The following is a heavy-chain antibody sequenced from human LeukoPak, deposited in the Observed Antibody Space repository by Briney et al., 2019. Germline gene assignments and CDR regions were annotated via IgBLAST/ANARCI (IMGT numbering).Heavy chain of an antibody. V-gene: IGHV3-23*01. D-gene: IGHD6-19*01. CDR3: AKSREWLVLGSIDY. CDR1: GFTFSSYA. CDR2: ISGSGGST. Sequence: GGSLRLSCAASGFTFSSYAMSWVRQAPGKGLEWVSAISGSGGSTYYADFVKGRFTISRDNSKNTLYLQMNSLRAEDTAVYYCAKSREWLVLGSIDYWGQGTLVTVSS. J-gene: IGHJ4*02.